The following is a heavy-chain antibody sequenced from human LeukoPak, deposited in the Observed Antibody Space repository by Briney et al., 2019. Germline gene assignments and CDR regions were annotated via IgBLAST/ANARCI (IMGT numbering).Heavy chain of an antibody. CDR3: ARDYYYDFWSGYYDLYYYGMDV. Sequence: ASVKVSCKASGYTFTSYGISWVRQAPGQGLEWMGWISAYDGNTNYAQKLQGRVTMTTDTSTSTAYMELRSLRSDDTAVYYCARDYYYDFWSGYYDLYYYGMDVWGQGITVTVSS. V-gene: IGHV1-18*01. J-gene: IGHJ6*02. CDR1: GYTFTSYG. D-gene: IGHD3-3*01. CDR2: ISAYDGNT.